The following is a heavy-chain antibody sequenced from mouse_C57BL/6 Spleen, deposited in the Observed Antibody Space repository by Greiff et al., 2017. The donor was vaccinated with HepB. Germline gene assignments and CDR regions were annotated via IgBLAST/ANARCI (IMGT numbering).Heavy chain of an antibody. J-gene: IGHJ1*03. CDR2: IYPRSGNT. CDR3: ARLAPYYDYDVGYWYFDV. V-gene: IGHV1-81*01. D-gene: IGHD2-4*01. Sequence: VQLQQSGAELARPGASVKLSCKASGYTFTSYGISWVKQRTGQGLEWIGEIYPRSGNTYYNEKFKGKATLTADKSSSTAYMELRSLTSEDSAVYFCARLAPYYDYDVGYWYFDVWGTGTTVTVSS. CDR1: GYTFTSYG.